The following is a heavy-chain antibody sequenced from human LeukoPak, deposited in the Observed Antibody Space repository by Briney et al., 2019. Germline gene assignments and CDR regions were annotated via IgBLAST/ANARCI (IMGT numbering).Heavy chain of an antibody. Sequence: SGGSLRLSCAASGFTFSSYSMNWVRQAPGKGLEWISSISTDSLTIKYADFVSGQFTISRDNAEHLLFLQMNSLRAEDTAVYYCARLGLRPIDYSNPEFDSWGQGTLVTVSS. CDR2: ISTDSLTI. V-gene: IGHV3-48*04. D-gene: IGHD4-11*01. J-gene: IGHJ5*01. CDR1: GFTFSSYS. CDR3: ARLGLRPIDYSNPEFDS.